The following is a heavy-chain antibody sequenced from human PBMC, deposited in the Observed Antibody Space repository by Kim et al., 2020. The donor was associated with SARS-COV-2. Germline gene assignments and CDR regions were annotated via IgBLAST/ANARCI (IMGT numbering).Heavy chain of an antibody. CDR3: ARGGYCSSTSCYFYYYALDV. CDR2: IGGSTNYI. Sequence: GGSLRLSCAASGFAFGTHSMNWVRQAPGKGLELVSSIGGSTNYIYYADSVKGRFTISRDNSENSLYLQMNSLRAEDTAVYYCARGGYCSSTSCYFYYYALDVWGLGTTVTVSS. V-gene: IGHV3-21*01. J-gene: IGHJ6*02. D-gene: IGHD2-2*01. CDR1: GFAFGTHS.